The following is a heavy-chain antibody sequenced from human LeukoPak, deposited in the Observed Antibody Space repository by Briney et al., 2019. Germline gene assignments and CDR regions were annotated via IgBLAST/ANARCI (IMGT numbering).Heavy chain of an antibody. J-gene: IGHJ4*02. CDR1: GFTFSSYA. V-gene: IGHV3-64*01. CDR2: ISSNGGST. Sequence: GGSLRLSCAASGFTFSSYAMHWVRQAPGKGLEYVSAISSNGGSTYYANSVKGRFSISRDNSKNTLYLQMNSLRAEDTSVYYCAKDRAGESFLFDYWGQGTLVTVPS. CDR3: AKDRAGESFLFDY. D-gene: IGHD2/OR15-2a*01.